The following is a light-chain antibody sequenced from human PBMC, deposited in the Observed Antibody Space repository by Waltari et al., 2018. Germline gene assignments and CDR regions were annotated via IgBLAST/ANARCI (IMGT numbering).Light chain of an antibody. Sequence: QSALTQPASVSGSPGQSITISCTGTSSDVAGYNYVSGYQQPPGKAPKLMIYDVSNRPSGVSNRFSGSKSGNTASLTISGLQAEDEADYYCSSCTSSSTRVFGTGTKVTVL. J-gene: IGLJ1*01. CDR2: DVS. CDR3: SSCTSSSTRV. CDR1: SSDVAGYNY. V-gene: IGLV2-14*03.